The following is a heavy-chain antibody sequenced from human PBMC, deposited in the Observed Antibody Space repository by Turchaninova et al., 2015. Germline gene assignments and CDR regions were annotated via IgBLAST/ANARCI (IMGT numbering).Heavy chain of an antibody. J-gene: IGHJ3*02. Sequence: QVQLVESGGGVVGPGCYWRLSCAASVCTFSSYAMTWVRQAPGKGLEWVAVISYDGSNKYYADSVKGRFTISRDNSKNTLYLQMNSLRAEDTAVYYCARDDHIWGQGTMVTVSS. V-gene: IGHV3-30*01. CDR2: ISYDGSNK. CDR1: VCTFSSYA. CDR3: ARDDHI.